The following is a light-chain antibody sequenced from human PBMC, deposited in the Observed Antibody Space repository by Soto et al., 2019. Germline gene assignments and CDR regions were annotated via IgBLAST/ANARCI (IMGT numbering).Light chain of an antibody. CDR3: QQHYSTPT. J-gene: IGKJ1*01. CDR2: WAS. V-gene: IGKV4-1*01. CDR1: QSVLSSSNNKNY. Sequence: DIVMTQSPDSLAVSLGERATVNCKSSQSVLSSSNNKNYLAWYQQKRGQPPKLLVSWASTRESGVPYRFSGSGSGTDFTLTISSLQAEDVAVYYCQQHYSTPTFGQGTKVEIK.